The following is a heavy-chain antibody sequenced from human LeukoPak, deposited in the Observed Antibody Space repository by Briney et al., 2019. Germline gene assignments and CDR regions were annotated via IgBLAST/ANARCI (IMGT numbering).Heavy chain of an antibody. J-gene: IGHJ3*02. CDR1: GYTFTSYY. D-gene: IGHD3-22*01. V-gene: IGHV1-46*01. CDR2: INPSGGST. CDR3: ARVGELNYYDSSGHDAFDI. Sequence: ASVTVSCKASGYTFTSYYMHWVRQAPGQGLEWMGIINPSGGSTSYAQKFQGRVTMTRDTSTSTVYMELSSLRSEDTAVYYCARVGELNYYDSSGHDAFDIWGQGTMVTVSS.